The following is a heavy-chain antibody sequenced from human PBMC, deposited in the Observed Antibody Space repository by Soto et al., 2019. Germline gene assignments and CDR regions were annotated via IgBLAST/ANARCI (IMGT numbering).Heavy chain of an antibody. CDR2: INAGNGNT. CDR3: AKAFDYYYYATDA. V-gene: IGHV1-3*01. Sequence: ASVKVSCKASGYTFTSYAIHWVRQAPGQRLEWMGWINAGNGNTKYSQKFQGRVTISRDTSASTAYMELSSLISEDSAVYYCAKAFDYYYYATDAWGQGTTVTVSS. CDR1: GYTFTSYA. J-gene: IGHJ6*02.